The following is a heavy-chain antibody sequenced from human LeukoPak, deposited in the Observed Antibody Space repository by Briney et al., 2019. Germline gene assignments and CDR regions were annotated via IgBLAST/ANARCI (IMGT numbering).Heavy chain of an antibody. Sequence: GGSLRLSCAASGFSFSSYWMSWVRQAPGKGLGWVAVISYDGSNKYYADSVKGRFTISRDNSKNTLYLQMNSLRAEDTAVYYCAGELSSYGMDVWGQGTTVTVSS. CDR3: AGELSSYGMDV. CDR1: GFSFSSYW. D-gene: IGHD3-16*02. CDR2: ISYDGSNK. J-gene: IGHJ6*02. V-gene: IGHV3-30*03.